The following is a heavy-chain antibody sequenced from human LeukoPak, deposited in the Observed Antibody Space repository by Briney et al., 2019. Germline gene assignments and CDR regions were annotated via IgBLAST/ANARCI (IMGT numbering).Heavy chain of an antibody. CDR3: ARDSPYGDYVPYFDY. J-gene: IGHJ4*02. D-gene: IGHD4-17*01. CDR1: AFTFSSYA. CDR2: ISYDGSNK. Sequence: GGPLRLSCAASAFTFSSYAMHWVRQAPGKGLEWVAVISYDGSNKYYADSVNGRFTISRDNSKNTLYLQMNSLRAEDTAVYYCARDSPYGDYVPYFDYWGQGTLVHVSS. V-gene: IGHV3-30-3*01.